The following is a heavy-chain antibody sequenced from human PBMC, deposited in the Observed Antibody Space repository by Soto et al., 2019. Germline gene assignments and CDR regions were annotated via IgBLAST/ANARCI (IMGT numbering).Heavy chain of an antibody. CDR3: VKWSDIVVVPAAMQGFDY. D-gene: IGHD2-2*01. CDR2: ISSNGDST. Sequence: GGSLRLSCSASGFTFSSYTMHWVRQAPGKGLEYVSGISSNGDSTYYADSVKGRFTISRDNSKNTLYLQMSSLRAEDTAVYYGVKWSDIVVVPAAMQGFDYWGQGTLVTVSS. V-gene: IGHV3-64D*08. J-gene: IGHJ4*02. CDR1: GFTFSSYT.